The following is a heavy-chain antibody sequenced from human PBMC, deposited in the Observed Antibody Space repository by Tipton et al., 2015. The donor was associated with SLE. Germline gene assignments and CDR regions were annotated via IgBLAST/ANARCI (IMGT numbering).Heavy chain of an antibody. J-gene: IGHJ4*02. CDR1: RFTFSTYG. Sequence: SLRLSCAASRFTFSTYGMRWVRQSPEKGLEWVSSISGSDGSTYYADSVKGRFTISRDNSKNTLYLQMNSLRAEDTAVYYCARVWMYSNYDFDSWGQGTLVTVSS. CDR2: ISGSDGST. CDR3: ARVWMYSNYDFDS. D-gene: IGHD4-11*01. V-gene: IGHV3-23*01.